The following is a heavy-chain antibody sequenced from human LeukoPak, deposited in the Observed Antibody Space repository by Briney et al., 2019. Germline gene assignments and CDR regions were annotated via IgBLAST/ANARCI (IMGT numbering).Heavy chain of an antibody. V-gene: IGHV1-69*05. CDR3: ARDLYYDFWSGQDWFDP. CDR1: GGTFSSYA. J-gene: IGHJ5*02. D-gene: IGHD3-3*01. Sequence: SVKVSCKASGGTFSSYAISWVRQAPGQGLEWMGGIIPIFGTANYAQKFQGRVTITTDESTSTAYMELSSLRSEDTAVYYCARDLYYDFWSGQDWFDPWGQGTLATVSS. CDR2: IIPIFGTA.